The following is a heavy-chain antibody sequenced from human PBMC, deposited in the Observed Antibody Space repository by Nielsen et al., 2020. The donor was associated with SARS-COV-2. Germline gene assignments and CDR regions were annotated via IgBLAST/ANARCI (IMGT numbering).Heavy chain of an antibody. Sequence: SETLSLTCTVSGGSISSGDYYWSWIRQPPGKGLEWIGYIYYSGSTYYNPSLKSRVTISVETSKNQFSLKLSSVTAADTAVYYCARGSATDSSGYYYSPPYFDYWGQGTLVTVSS. CDR3: ARGSATDSSGYYYSPPYFDY. CDR1: GGSISSGDYY. V-gene: IGHV4-30-4*01. CDR2: IYYSGST. J-gene: IGHJ4*02. D-gene: IGHD3-22*01.